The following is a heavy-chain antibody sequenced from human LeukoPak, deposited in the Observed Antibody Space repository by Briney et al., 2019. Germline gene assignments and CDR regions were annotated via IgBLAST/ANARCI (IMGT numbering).Heavy chain of an antibody. J-gene: IGHJ3*02. CDR3: AKPIYDILTGYYRGAFDI. Sequence: GGSLRLSCAASGFTFSSYSMNWVRQAPGKGLEWVSSISSSSSYIYYADSVKGRFTISRDNSKNTLYLQMNSLRAEDTAVYYCAKPIYDILTGYYRGAFDIWGQGTMVTVSS. CDR1: GFTFSSYS. V-gene: IGHV3-21*04. CDR2: ISSSSSYI. D-gene: IGHD3-9*01.